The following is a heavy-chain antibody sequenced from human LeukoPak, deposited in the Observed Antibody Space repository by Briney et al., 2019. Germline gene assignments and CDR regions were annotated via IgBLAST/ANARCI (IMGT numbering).Heavy chain of an antibody. CDR3: ARDHTTYYDFWSGPKTGNWFEP. V-gene: IGHV1-18*01. CDR1: GYTFTSYG. CDR2: ISAYNGNT. Sequence: ASVKVSCKASGYTFTSYGISWVRQAPGQGLEWMGWISAYNGNTNYAQKLQGRVTMTTDTSTSTAYMELRSLRSDNTAVYYCARDHTTYYDFWSGPKTGNWFEPSGQGTLVTVSS. J-gene: IGHJ5*02. D-gene: IGHD3-3*01.